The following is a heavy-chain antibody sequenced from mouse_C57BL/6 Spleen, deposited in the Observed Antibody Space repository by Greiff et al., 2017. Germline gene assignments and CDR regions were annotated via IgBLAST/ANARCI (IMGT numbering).Heavy chain of an antibody. CDR3: ARWGDYDSFAY. J-gene: IGHJ3*01. CDR2: IHPNSGST. V-gene: IGHV1-64*01. CDR1: GYTFTSYW. D-gene: IGHD2-4*01. Sequence: QVQLQQPGAELVKPGASVKLSCKASGYTFTSYWMHWVKQRPGQGLEWIGMIHPNSGSTNYNEKFKSKATLTVDKSSSTAYMQPSSLTSEDSAVYYCARWGDYDSFAYWGQGTLVTVSA.